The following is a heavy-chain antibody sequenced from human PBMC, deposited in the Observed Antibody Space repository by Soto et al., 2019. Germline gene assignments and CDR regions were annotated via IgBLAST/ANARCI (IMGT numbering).Heavy chain of an antibody. CDR3: ARDPPPVDY. V-gene: IGHV1-18*01. Sequence: QVQLVQSGAEVKKPGASVKVSCKASGYTFTSYGISWVRQAPGQGLEWMGWISAYNGNTKNAQKLPGRVTMTTDTSTSTAYTELSSRRSDDTAVYYCARDPPPVDYWGQGTPVTVSS. CDR2: ISAYNGNT. CDR1: GYTFTSYG. J-gene: IGHJ4*02.